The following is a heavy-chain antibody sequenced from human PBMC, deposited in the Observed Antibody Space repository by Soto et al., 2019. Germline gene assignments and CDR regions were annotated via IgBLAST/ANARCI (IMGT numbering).Heavy chain of an antibody. CDR1: EYTFTSYY. Sequence: GASVKVSCKASEYTFTSYYMHWVRQAPGQGLEWMGIINPSGGSTSYAQKFQGRVTMTRDTSTSTVYMELSSLRSEDTAVYYCARDRGGSDSGSYFYYGMDVWGQGTTVTVSS. CDR2: INPSGGST. D-gene: IGHD1-26*01. V-gene: IGHV1-46*01. J-gene: IGHJ6*02. CDR3: ARDRGGSDSGSYFYYGMDV.